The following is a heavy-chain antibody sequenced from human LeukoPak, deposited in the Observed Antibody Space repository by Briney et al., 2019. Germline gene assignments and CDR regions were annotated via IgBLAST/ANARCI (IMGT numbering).Heavy chain of an antibody. J-gene: IGHJ4*02. V-gene: IGHV4-59*08. D-gene: IGHD4-17*01. CDR1: GGSISSYY. CDR2: IYYSGST. Sequence: SETLSLTCTVSGGSISSYYWSWIRQPPGKGLEWIGYIYYSGSTNYNPSLKSRVTISVDTSKNQFSLKLSSVTAADTAVYYCASTDYGDYWPDYWGQGTLVTVSS. CDR3: ASTDYGDYWPDY.